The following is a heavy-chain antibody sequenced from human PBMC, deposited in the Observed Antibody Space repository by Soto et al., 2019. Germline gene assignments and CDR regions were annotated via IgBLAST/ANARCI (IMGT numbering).Heavy chain of an antibody. D-gene: IGHD3-10*01. CDR3: AREEPYYYGSGSFDY. Sequence: QVQLQESGPGLVKPSQTLSLTCTVSGGSISSGGYYWSWIRQHPGKGLEWIGYIYYSGSTYYNPSLKSRVTIXXDXSXXQFSLKLSSVTAADTAVYYCAREEPYYYGSGSFDYWGQGTLVTVSS. V-gene: IGHV4-31*03. J-gene: IGHJ4*02. CDR1: GGSISSGGYY. CDR2: IYYSGST.